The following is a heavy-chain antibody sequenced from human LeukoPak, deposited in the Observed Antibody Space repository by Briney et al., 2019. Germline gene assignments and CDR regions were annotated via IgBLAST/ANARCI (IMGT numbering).Heavy chain of an antibody. J-gene: IGHJ6*03. CDR1: GFTVSSNY. D-gene: IGHD6-13*01. CDR2: IYSGGST. Sequence: PGGSLRLSCAASGFTVSSNYMSWVRQAPGKGLEWVSVIYSGGSTYYADSVKGRFTISRDNAKNSLYLQMNSLRAEDTAVYYCARDRIAAAGTSYYMDVWGKGTTVTVSS. V-gene: IGHV3-66*01. CDR3: ARDRIAAAGTSYYMDV.